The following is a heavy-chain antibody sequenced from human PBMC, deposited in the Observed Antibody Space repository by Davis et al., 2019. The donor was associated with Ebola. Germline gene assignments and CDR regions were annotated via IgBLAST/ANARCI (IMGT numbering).Heavy chain of an antibody. CDR1: GYTFTSYY. V-gene: IGHV1-46*01. CDR3: ARRDYDSTDGGNDAFDI. D-gene: IGHD3-22*01. Sequence: ASVKVSCKASGYTFTSYYMHWVRQAPGQGLEWMGIINPSGGSTSYAQKFQGRVTMTRDTSTSIVYMELSSLRSEDTAVYYCARRDYDSTDGGNDAFDIWGQGTMVTVSS. CDR2: INPSGGST. J-gene: IGHJ3*02.